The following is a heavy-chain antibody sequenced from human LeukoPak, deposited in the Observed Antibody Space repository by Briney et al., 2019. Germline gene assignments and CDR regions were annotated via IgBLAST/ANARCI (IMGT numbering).Heavy chain of an antibody. V-gene: IGHV3-23*01. Sequence: GGSLRLSCAASGFTFSSYAMSWVRQAPGKGLAWVSAISGSGGSTYYADSVKGRFTISRDNSKNTLYLQMNSLRAEDTAVYYCAKAPAVAGTVDYWGQGTLVTVSS. D-gene: IGHD6-19*01. CDR1: GFTFSSYA. CDR3: AKAPAVAGTVDY. CDR2: ISGSGGST. J-gene: IGHJ4*02.